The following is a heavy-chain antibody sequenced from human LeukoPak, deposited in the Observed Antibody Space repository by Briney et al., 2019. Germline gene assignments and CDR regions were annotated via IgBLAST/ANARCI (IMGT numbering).Heavy chain of an antibody. Sequence: SVKVSCKASGGTFSNFAIGWVRQAPGQGLEWMGGIIPIFDTADYAQKFQGRLTITADESTSTAYMELSSLRAEDTAVYYCARDLLGSHTGYSSGAWDYWGQGTQVTVSS. D-gene: IGHD3-9*01. V-gene: IGHV1-69*13. CDR2: IIPIFDTA. J-gene: IGHJ4*02. CDR3: ARDLLGSHTGYSSGAWDY. CDR1: GGTFSNFA.